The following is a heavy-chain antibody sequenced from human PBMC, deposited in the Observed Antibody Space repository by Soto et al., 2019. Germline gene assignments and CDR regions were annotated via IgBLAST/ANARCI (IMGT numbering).Heavy chain of an antibody. Sequence: GGSLRLSCAASGFTFSSYAMSWVRQAPGKGLEWVSAISGSGGSTYYADSVKGRFTISRDNSKNTLYLQMNSLRAEDTAVYYCAKIYYRRGWLVPEAFDIWGQGTMVTVSS. V-gene: IGHV3-23*01. CDR1: GFTFSSYA. D-gene: IGHD6-19*01. CDR2: ISGSGGST. J-gene: IGHJ3*02. CDR3: AKIYYRRGWLVPEAFDI.